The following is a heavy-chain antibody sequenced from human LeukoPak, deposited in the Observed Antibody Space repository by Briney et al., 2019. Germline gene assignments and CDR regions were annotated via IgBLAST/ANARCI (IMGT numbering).Heavy chain of an antibody. Sequence: LWASVTVSCKTSGYTFTNYYIHWVRQAPGQGLEWMGRIDPNTGGTKSAKNFQGRVTMTRDTSISTAYMALSGLRSDDTAVYYCASLYDIVGTTVDYWGQGTLVTVSS. CDR2: IDPNTGGT. V-gene: IGHV1-2*06. D-gene: IGHD1-26*01. J-gene: IGHJ4*02. CDR3: ASLYDIVGTTVDY. CDR1: GYTFTNYY.